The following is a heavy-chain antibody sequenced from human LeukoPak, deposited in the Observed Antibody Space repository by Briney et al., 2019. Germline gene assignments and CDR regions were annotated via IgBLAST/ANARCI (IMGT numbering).Heavy chain of an antibody. Sequence: SETLSLTCTVSGCSVTSYYWSWIRQPAGKGLEWIGRIYTSGSTNYNPSLKSRVTMSVDTTNNLFSLRLRSVTAADTAVYYCARVGYSSGWTFDYWGQGTLVTVSS. D-gene: IGHD6-19*01. J-gene: IGHJ4*02. V-gene: IGHV4-4*07. CDR3: ARVGYSSGWTFDY. CDR1: GCSVTSYY. CDR2: IYTSGST.